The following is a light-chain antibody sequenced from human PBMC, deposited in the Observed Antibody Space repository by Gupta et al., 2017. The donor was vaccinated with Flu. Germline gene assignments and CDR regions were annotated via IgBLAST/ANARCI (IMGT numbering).Light chain of an antibody. V-gene: IGKV1-39*01. J-gene: IGKJ4*02. Sequence: GDRVTIPCRASQSVTKFLNWYQKKPGRAPKLLIYAASTLHFGVPSRFSGSGSGTDFTLTISSLQPDDFATYYCHQGYSSPQTFGRGTTVEIK. CDR3: HQGYSSPQT. CDR1: QSVTKF. CDR2: AAS.